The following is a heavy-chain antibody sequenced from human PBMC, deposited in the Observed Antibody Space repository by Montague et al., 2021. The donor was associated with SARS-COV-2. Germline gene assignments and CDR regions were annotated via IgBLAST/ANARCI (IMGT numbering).Heavy chain of an antibody. CDR2: INHRGTS. Sequence: SETRSLTCAVSGGSFTDYYWSWIRQPPGKGLEWIGEINHRGTSNYNPSLKSRVSISVDTSKNQFSLYLGSVTAADTAVYYCARGRQHFNMIVVVMTGGEYYFDYWAQGTLVTVSS. D-gene: IGHD3-22*01. J-gene: IGHJ4*02. CDR1: GGSFTDYY. CDR3: ARGRQHFNMIVVVMTGGEYYFDY. V-gene: IGHV4-34*01.